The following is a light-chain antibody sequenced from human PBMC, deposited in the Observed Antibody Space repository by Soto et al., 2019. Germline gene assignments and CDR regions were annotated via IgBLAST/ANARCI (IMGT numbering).Light chain of an antibody. CDR2: EVS. Sequence: QAVLTQPPSASGTPGQSVTIPCTGTSSDVGDYNYVSWYQQHPGKAPKVMIYEVSKRPSGVPDRFSGSKSGNTASLTVSGLQAEDEADYYCSSYGGRNNLLFGGGTKLTVL. CDR3: SSYGGRNNLL. CDR1: SSDVGDYNY. J-gene: IGLJ2*01. V-gene: IGLV2-8*01.